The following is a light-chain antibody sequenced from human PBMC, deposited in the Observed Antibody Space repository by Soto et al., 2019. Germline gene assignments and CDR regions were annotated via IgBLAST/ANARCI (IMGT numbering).Light chain of an antibody. CDR1: SSDVGGYNY. V-gene: IGLV2-14*01. J-gene: IGLJ2*01. CDR2: DVS. Sequence: QSALTQPASVSGSPGQSITISCTGTSSDVGGYNYVSWYQQHPGKAPKLMIYDVSNRPSGVSNRFSGSKSVNTASLTISGLQAEDEADYSCSSYTSSSTLYVVFGVVTKLTVL. CDR3: SSYTSSSTLYVV.